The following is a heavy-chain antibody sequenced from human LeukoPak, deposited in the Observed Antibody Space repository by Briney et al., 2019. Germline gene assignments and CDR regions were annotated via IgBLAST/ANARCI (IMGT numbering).Heavy chain of an antibody. CDR3: ARDLIASRSWHDYYYYYMDV. Sequence: GASVRVSSTASGSTFTGYYMHWVRQAPGHGLEWMGWINPNSGGTKYAQKYQGRVTLTRDTYISTAYMELSRLRSYDTAVYYCARDLIASRSWHDYYYYYMDVWGKGTTVTVSS. CDR2: INPNSGGT. V-gene: IGHV1-2*02. J-gene: IGHJ6*03. CDR1: GSTFTGYY. D-gene: IGHD6-13*01.